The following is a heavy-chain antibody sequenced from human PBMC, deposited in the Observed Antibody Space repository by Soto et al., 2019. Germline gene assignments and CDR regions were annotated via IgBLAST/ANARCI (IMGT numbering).Heavy chain of an antibody. D-gene: IGHD1-26*01. V-gene: IGHV6-1*01. J-gene: IGHJ6*02. CDR3: AKEGGNHYYYYALDV. CDR2: TFYRSKWYN. Sequence: PSQTLSLTCAISGDSVSSNNAAWNWIRQSPSRGLEWLGRTFYRSKWYNDYAESVKGRITINPDTSKNQFSLQLNSVTPEDTAVYYCAKEGGNHYYYYALDVWGQGTTVTVSS. CDR1: GDSVSSNNAA.